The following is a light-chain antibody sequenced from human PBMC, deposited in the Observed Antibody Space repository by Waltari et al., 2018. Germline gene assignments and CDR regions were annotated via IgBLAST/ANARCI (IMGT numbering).Light chain of an antibody. V-gene: IGLV2-14*01. Sequence: QSALTQPASVSGSPGQSVTIFCAGTSNDVRCDHSVSWYQEHPSQAPRDVVYDVSDRPSGVSDRFSGSKSGNTASLTISGLQAEDEADYYCSSQSSNDVVLFGGGTKLTVL. CDR2: DVS. J-gene: IGLJ2*01. CDR1: SNDVRCDHS. CDR3: SSQSSNDVVL.